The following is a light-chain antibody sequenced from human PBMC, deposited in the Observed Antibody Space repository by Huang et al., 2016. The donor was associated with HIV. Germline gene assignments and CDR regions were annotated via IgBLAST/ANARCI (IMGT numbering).Light chain of an antibody. V-gene: IGKV2-28*01. CDR2: LGS. J-gene: IGKJ1*01. CDR3: MQALQTPRT. CDR1: QTLLQSKGYND. Sequence: DIVMTQSPLSLPVTPGEPASISCRSSQTLLQSKGYNDLDSYLQQPGQSPQLLIYLGSNRAPGVPDRFSGSGSGTEFTLKISRVEAVDVGVYYCMQALQTPRTFGQGTKVEIK.